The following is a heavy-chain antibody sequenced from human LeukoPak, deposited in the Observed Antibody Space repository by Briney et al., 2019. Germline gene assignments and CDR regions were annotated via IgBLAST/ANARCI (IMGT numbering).Heavy chain of an antibody. CDR3: ATGTGGYNEH. CDR2: IIPVLVST. CDR1: GGTLSNTV. J-gene: IGHJ4*02. V-gene: IGHV1-69*04. D-gene: IGHD5-24*01. Sequence: SVRVSCKGSGGTLSNTVITWVRQAPGQGLEWMGRIIPVLVSTNYAPQFHARVTITADKSTNTAYMDLSSLTSEDTAVYFCATGTGGYNEHWGQGTLVTVSS.